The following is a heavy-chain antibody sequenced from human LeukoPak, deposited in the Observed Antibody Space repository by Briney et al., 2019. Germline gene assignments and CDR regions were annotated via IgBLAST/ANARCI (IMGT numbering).Heavy chain of an antibody. CDR1: GGSISSSNW. CDR2: IYHSGST. V-gene: IGHV4-4*02. D-gene: IGHD3-10*01. CDR3: ATNILVRDIINWFDP. J-gene: IGHJ5*02. Sequence: SGTLSLTCAVSGGSISSSNWWSWVRQPPGKGLEWIGEIYHSGSTNYNPSLKSRVTISVDKSKNQFSLKLSSVTAADTAVYYCATNILVRDIINWFDPWGQGTLVTVSS.